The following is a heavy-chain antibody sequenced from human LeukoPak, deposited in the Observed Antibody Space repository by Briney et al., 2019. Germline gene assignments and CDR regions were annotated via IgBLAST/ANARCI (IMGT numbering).Heavy chain of an antibody. CDR2: ISYDGSNK. CDR1: GFSFTTYD. CDR3: VGRYFDWKSDY. D-gene: IGHD3-9*01. Sequence: GGSLRLSCAASGFSFTTYDMHWVRQAPGKGLEWVAVISYDGSNKYYADSVKGRFTISRDNSKNMLYVQMNSLRAEDTAVYYCVGRYFDWKSDYWGQGTLVTVSS. V-gene: IGHV3-30*03. J-gene: IGHJ4*02.